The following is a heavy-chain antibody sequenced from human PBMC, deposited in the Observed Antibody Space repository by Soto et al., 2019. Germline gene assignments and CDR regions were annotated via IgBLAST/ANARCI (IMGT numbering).Heavy chain of an antibody. CDR2: ISYDGSNK. D-gene: IGHD1-1*01. CDR3: GEEIGTDDY. V-gene: IGHV3-30*18. CDR1: GFTFSSYG. Sequence: GGSLRLSCAASGFTFSSYGMHWVRQAPGKGLEWVAVISYDGSNKYYADSVKGRFTISRDNSKNTLYLQMNSLRAEDTAVYYCGEEIGTDDYWGQGTLAPVSS. J-gene: IGHJ4*02.